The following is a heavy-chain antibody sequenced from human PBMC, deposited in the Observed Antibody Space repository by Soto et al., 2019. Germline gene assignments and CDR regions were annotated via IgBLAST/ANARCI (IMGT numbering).Heavy chain of an antibody. V-gene: IGHV5-51*01. Sequence: PGESLKISCKGSGYSFTSYWIGWVRQMPGKGLEWMGIIYPGDSDTRDSPSFQGQVTISADKSISTAYLQWSSLKASDTAMYFCARLGVGSYGPRNYFYYGMDVWGQGTTVTVSS. CDR1: GYSFTSYW. D-gene: IGHD5-18*01. CDR3: ARLGVGSYGPRNYFYYGMDV. CDR2: IYPGDSDT. J-gene: IGHJ6*02.